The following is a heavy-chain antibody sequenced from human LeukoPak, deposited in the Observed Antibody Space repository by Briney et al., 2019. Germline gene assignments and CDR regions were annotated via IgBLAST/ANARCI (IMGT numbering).Heavy chain of an antibody. CDR2: IYYSGST. D-gene: IGHD3-10*01. J-gene: IGHJ4*02. Sequence: PSQTLSLTCTVSGGSISSGGYYWSWLRQHPGKGLEWIGYIYYSGSTYYNPSLKSRVTISVDTSKNQFSLKLSSVTAADTAVYYCARGSDGSGSYYRGGIDYWGQGTLVTVSS. CDR1: GGSISSGGYY. V-gene: IGHV4-31*03. CDR3: ARGSDGSGSYYRGGIDY.